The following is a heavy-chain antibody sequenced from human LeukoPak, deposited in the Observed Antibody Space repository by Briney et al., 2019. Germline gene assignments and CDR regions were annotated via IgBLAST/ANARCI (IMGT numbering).Heavy chain of an antibody. CDR3: AKHSVVAATPDY. V-gene: IGHV3-23*01. J-gene: IGHJ4*02. CDR1: GFTFSSYA. CDR2: ISGSGSAT. Sequence: RGSLRLSCAASGFTFSSYAMSWVRQAPGKGLEWVSAISGSGSATYYADSVKGQFTISRDNSKNTLFLQMNSLRAEDTAVYYCAKHSVVAATPDYWGQGTLVTVSS. D-gene: IGHD2-15*01.